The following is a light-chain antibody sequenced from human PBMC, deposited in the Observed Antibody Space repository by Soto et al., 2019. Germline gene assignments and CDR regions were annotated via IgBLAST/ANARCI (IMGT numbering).Light chain of an antibody. CDR3: QQTDDFTLT. Sequence: DIQMTQSPSSVSASVGDTVTITCRASQGIYSRLAWYQQKPGKAPELLIYATSTLQNGVPSRFSVSVFGTDGTLSISRLKKEDASRYFCQQTDDFTLTFCGGTKVDIK. J-gene: IGKJ4*01. CDR2: ATS. V-gene: IGKV1D-12*01. CDR1: QGIYSR.